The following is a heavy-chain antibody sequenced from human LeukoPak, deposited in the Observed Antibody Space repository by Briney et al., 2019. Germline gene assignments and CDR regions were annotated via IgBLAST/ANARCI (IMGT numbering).Heavy chain of an antibody. D-gene: IGHD2-21*01. CDR1: GFTFSSYA. J-gene: IGHJ4*02. V-gene: IGHV3-21*01. CDR3: ATLTLFSTFQEYYFDY. Sequence: GGSLRLSCAASGFTFSSYAMSWVRQAPGKGLEWVSSISSSSSYIYYAVSVKGRFTISRDNAKNSLYLQMNSLRAEDTAVYYCATLTLFSTFQEYYFDYWGQGTLVTVSS. CDR2: ISSSSSYI.